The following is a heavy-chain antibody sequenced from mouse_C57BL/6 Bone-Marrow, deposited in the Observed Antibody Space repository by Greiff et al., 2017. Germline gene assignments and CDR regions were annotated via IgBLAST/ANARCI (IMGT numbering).Heavy chain of an antibody. J-gene: IGHJ3*01. Sequence: EVKLVESGGGLVQPGGSMKLSCVASGFTFSNYWMNWVRQSPETGLEWVAQISLKSDNYATHYAESVKGRFTISRDESKSRVYLQMSTLRAEDTGIYYCTLTGTFAYWGQGTLVTVSA. CDR2: ISLKSDNYAT. V-gene: IGHV6-3*01. CDR3: TLTGTFAY. CDR1: GFTFSNYW. D-gene: IGHD4-1*01.